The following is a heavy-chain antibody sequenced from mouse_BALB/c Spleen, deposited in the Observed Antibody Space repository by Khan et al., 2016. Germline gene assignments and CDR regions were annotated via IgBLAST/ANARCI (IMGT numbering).Heavy chain of an antibody. CDR3: ARTGAPYDMDY. Sequence: QVQLQQPGAELVKPGTSVRLSCKASGYTFTSYWMHWMKQRPGQGLEWIGEINPTYGRTDYNEKFKNKATLTVDKSSSTVYMQLSSLTSEDSAFYYSARTGAPYDMDYWGQGTSVTVSS. CDR1: GYTFTSYW. CDR2: INPTYGRT. V-gene: IGHV1S81*02. J-gene: IGHJ4*01.